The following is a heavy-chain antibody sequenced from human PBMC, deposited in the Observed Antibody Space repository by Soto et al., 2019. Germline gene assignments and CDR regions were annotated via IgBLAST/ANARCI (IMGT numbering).Heavy chain of an antibody. CDR3: AKDIHPRGYTYGD. V-gene: IGHV3-23*01. J-gene: IGHJ4*02. CDR1: GFSFSKYG. D-gene: IGHD5-18*01. Sequence: EVQLLESGGGLVQPGGALRLSCAASGFSFSKYGMSWVRQAPGKGLEWVAAISGSDGRTDYADSVKGRFTISRDNSNHMLYLQMNTLRAEDTAVYYCAKDIHPRGYTYGDWGQGTLVNVSS. CDR2: ISGSDGRT.